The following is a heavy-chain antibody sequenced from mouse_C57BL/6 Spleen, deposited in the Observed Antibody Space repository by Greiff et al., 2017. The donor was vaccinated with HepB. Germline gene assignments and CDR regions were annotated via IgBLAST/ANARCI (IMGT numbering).Heavy chain of an antibody. CDR3: ASSRYGNYVGYAMDY. CDR2: INPGSGGT. CDR1: GYAFTNYL. V-gene: IGHV1-54*01. D-gene: IGHD2-10*02. Sequence: VQLQQSGAELVRPGTSVKVSCKASGYAFTNYLIEWVKQRPGQGLEWIGVINPGSGGTNYNEKFKGKATLTADKSSSTAYMQLSSLTSEDSAVYFCASSRYGNYVGYAMDYWGQGTSVTVSS. J-gene: IGHJ4*01.